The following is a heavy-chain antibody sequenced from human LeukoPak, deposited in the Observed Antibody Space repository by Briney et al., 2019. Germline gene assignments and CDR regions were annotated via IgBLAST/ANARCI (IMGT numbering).Heavy chain of an antibody. D-gene: IGHD5-12*01. CDR1: GFTFSSYA. Sequence: HPGGSLRLSCAASGFTFSSYAMSWVRQAPGKGLEWVSAISGSGGSTYYADSVKGRFTISRDNSKNTLYLQLNSLRAEDTAVYYCAKAEVATIDSAFDIWGQGTMVTVSS. CDR2: ISGSGGST. CDR3: AKAEVATIDSAFDI. V-gene: IGHV3-23*01. J-gene: IGHJ3*02.